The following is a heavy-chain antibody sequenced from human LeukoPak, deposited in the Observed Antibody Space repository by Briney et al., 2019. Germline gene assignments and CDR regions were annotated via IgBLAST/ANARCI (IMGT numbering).Heavy chain of an antibody. J-gene: IGHJ5*02. CDR3: AKDPVDYGDANWFDP. CDR2: ISGSGGST. Sequence: GGSLRLSCVASGFTFRSYWMSWVRQAPGKGLEWVSAISGSGGSTYYADSVKGRYTISRDNSKNTLYLQMNSLRAEDTAVYYCAKDPVDYGDANWFDPWGQGTLVTVSS. D-gene: IGHD4-17*01. CDR1: GFTFRSYW. V-gene: IGHV3-23*01.